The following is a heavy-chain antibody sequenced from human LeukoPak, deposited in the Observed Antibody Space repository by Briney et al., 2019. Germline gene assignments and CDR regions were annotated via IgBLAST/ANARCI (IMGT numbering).Heavy chain of an antibody. J-gene: IGHJ4*02. V-gene: IGHV4-4*02. CDR1: GGSISSSNW. CDR2: IYHSGST. D-gene: IGHD3-22*01. CDR3: ARRKDYYDSSGYSPLLDY. Sequence: SGTLSLTCAVSGGSISSSNWWSWVRQPPGKGLEWIGEIYHSGSTNYNPSLKSRVTISVDKSKNQFSLKLSSVTAADTAVYYCARRKDYYDSSGYSPLLDYWGQGTLVTVSS.